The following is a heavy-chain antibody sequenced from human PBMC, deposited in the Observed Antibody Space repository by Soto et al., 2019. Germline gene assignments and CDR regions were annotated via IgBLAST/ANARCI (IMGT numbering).Heavy chain of an antibody. J-gene: IGHJ4*02. CDR3: AKEETLDDSSGSPFDY. V-gene: IGHV3-23*01. CDR1: GFAFSSYA. CDR2: ISGSGGST. D-gene: IGHD3-22*01. Sequence: LRLSCAASGFAFSSYAMSWVRQAPGKGLEWVSAISGSGGSTYYADSVKGRFTISRDNSKNTLYLQMNSLRAEDTAVYYCAKEETLDDSSGSPFDYWGQGTLVTVSS.